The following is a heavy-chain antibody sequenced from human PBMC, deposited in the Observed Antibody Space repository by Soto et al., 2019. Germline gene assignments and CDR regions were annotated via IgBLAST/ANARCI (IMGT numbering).Heavy chain of an antibody. V-gene: IGHV4-34*01. J-gene: IGHJ5*02. D-gene: IGHD5-18*01. CDR3: ARGPQATRGYRFFDP. CDR2: INHTGTT. Sequence: SETLSLTCAVHGGSFTGYYWSWIRQPPGEGLEWIGEINHTGTTNHNPSLKSRVTFSVDATKREISLKLTSVTAADTAVYFCARGPQATRGYRFFDPWGQGTRVTVSS. CDR1: GGSFTGYY.